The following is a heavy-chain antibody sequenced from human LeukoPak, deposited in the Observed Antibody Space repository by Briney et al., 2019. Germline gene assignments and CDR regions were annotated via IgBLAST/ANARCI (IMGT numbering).Heavy chain of an antibody. CDR2: INPNSGGT. J-gene: IGHJ3*02. CDR3: ARDLSMTMVVTRDALDI. CDR1: GYSFTGYY. V-gene: IGHV1-2*06. Sequence: ASVKVSCQASGYSFTGYYMHWVRQAPGQGLEWVGRINPNSGGTNYAQKFQGRVTMTRDTSISTAYMELSSLRSDDTALYYCARDLSMTMVVTRDALDIWGQGTMVTVSS. D-gene: IGHD4-23*01.